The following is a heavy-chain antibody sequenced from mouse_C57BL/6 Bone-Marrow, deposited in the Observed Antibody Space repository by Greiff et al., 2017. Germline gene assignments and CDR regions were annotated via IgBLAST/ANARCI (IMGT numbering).Heavy chain of an antibody. CDR2: IDPSDSYT. CDR3: ARPSLRAMDY. V-gene: IGHV1-50*01. CDR1: GYTFTSYW. J-gene: IGHJ4*01. D-gene: IGHD1-1*01. Sequence: QVQLQQPGAELVKPGASVKLSCKASGYTFTSYWMQWVKQRPGQGLEWIGEIDPSDSYTNFNQKFKGKATLTVDTSSSTAYMQLSSLTSEDSAVYYCARPSLRAMDYWGQGTSVTVSS.